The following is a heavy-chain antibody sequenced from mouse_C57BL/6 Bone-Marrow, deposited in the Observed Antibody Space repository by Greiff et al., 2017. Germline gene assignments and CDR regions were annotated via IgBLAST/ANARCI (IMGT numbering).Heavy chain of an antibody. CDR1: GYTFTSYW. J-gene: IGHJ3*01. CDR2: IYPGSGST. CDR3: ARRGLRRGPWFAY. V-gene: IGHV1-55*01. D-gene: IGHD2-4*01. Sequence: QVQLQQPGAELVKPGASVKMSCKASGYTFTSYWITWVKQRPGQGLEWIGDIYPGSGSTNYNEKFKSKATLTVDTSSSTAYMQLSSLTSEDSAVYYWARRGLRRGPWFAYWGQGTLVTVSA.